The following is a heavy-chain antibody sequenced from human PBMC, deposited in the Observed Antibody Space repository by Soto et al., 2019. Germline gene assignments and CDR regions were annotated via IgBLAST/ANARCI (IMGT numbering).Heavy chain of an antibody. Sequence: GASVKVSCKASGYRFTMYAMHWVRQAPGQRLEWMGWINAGNGNTKYSQKFQGRVTISRDTSASTAYMEVSSLRSEDTAVYYCARRIVATETFDYWGQGTLVTVSS. CDR3: ARRIVATETFDY. J-gene: IGHJ4*02. V-gene: IGHV1-3*01. CDR2: INAGNGNT. CDR1: GYRFTMYA. D-gene: IGHD5-12*01.